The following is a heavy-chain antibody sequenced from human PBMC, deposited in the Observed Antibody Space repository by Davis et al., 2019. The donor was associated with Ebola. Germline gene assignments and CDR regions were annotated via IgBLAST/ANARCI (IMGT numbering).Heavy chain of an antibody. Sequence: MPSETLSLTCTVSGGSIISSSSYWGWIRQPPGKGLEWIGEINHSGSTNYNPSLKSRVTISVDTSKNQFSLKLSSVTAADTAVYYCARDVVSSSSAFVDWFDPWGQGTLVTVSS. CDR2: INHSGST. D-gene: IGHD6-6*01. V-gene: IGHV4-39*07. CDR1: GGSIISSSSY. CDR3: ARDVVSSSSAFVDWFDP. J-gene: IGHJ5*02.